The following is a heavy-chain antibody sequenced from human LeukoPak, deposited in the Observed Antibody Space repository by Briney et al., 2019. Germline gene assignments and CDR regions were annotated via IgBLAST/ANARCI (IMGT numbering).Heavy chain of an antibody. CDR3: ARDMGYCSGGSCYGPYYYYGMDV. D-gene: IGHD2-15*01. J-gene: IGHJ6*02. CDR1: GGSISSCY. CDR2: IYYSGST. V-gene: IGHV4-59*01. Sequence: SETLSLTCTVSGGSISSCYWSWIRQPPGKGLEWIGYIYYSGSTNYNPSLKSRVTISVDTSKNQFSLKLSSVTAADTAVYYCARDMGYCSGGSCYGPYYYYGMDVWGQGTTVTVSS.